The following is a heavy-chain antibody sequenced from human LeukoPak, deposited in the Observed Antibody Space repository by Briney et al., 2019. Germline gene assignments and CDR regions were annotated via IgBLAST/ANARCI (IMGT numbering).Heavy chain of an antibody. D-gene: IGHD6-19*01. CDR3: ARGQWLVLGWFDP. J-gene: IGHJ5*02. CDR2: INHSGST. V-gene: IGHV4-34*01. CDR1: GGSFSGYY. Sequence: SETLSLTCAVYGGSFSGYYWSWIRQPPGEGLEWIGEINHSGSTNYNPSLKSRVTISVDTSKNQFSLKLSSVTAADTAVYYCARGQWLVLGWFDPWGQGTLVTVSS.